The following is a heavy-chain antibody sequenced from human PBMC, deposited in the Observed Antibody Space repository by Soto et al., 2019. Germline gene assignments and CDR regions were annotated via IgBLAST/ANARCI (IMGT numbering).Heavy chain of an antibody. CDR1: GFSFSSYT. CDR2: ISITGTYI. CDR3: ARGAIRGYSYGHSDY. J-gene: IGHJ4*02. D-gene: IGHD5-18*01. Sequence: GGSLRLSCAASGFSFSSYTMDWVRQAPGKGLQWVAPISITGTYIYYEDSVKGRFAISRDNAQNSLYLHMSSLRAEGTAVYYCARGAIRGYSYGHSDYWGQGTLVTVSS. V-gene: IGHV3-21*01.